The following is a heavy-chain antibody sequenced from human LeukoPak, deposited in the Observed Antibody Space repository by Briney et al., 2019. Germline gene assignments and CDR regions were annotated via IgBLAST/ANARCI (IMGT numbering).Heavy chain of an antibody. V-gene: IGHV3-23*01. CDR1: GFTFSSYA. D-gene: IGHD3-3*01. J-gene: IGHJ4*02. CDR3: ARAPAYDFWSGYLDY. Sequence: GGSLRLSWAASGFTFSSYAMSWVRQAPGKGLEWVSAISGSGGSTYYADSVKGRFTISRDNAKNSLYLQMNSLRAEDTAVYYCARAPAYDFWSGYLDYWGQGTLVTVSS. CDR2: ISGSGGST.